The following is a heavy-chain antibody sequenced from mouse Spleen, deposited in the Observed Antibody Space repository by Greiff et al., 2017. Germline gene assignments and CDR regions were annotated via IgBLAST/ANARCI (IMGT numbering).Heavy chain of an antibody. Sequence: EVMLVESGGGLVKPGGSLKLSCAASGFTFSSYAMSWVRQTPEKRLEWVATISSGGSYTYYPDSVKGRFTISRDNAKNTLYLQMSSLRSEDTAMYYCARTGTGFDYWGQGTTLTVSS. CDR3: ARTGTGFDY. J-gene: IGHJ2*01. CDR1: GFTFSSYA. CDR2: ISSGGSYT. V-gene: IGHV5-9-1*01. D-gene: IGHD4-1*01.